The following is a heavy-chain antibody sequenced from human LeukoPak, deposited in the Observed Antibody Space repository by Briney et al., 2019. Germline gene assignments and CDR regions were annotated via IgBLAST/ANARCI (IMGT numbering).Heavy chain of an antibody. Sequence: ASVKVSCKASGYTFTSYDINWVRQATGQGLEWMGWMNPNSGNTGYAQKFQGRVTMTRNTSISTAYMELSSLRSEDTAVYYCATAYRPSTVVTLNQRAAFDIWGQGTMVTVSS. V-gene: IGHV1-8*01. J-gene: IGHJ3*02. D-gene: IGHD4-23*01. CDR1: GYTFTSYD. CDR2: MNPNSGNT. CDR3: ATAYRPSTVVTLNQRAAFDI.